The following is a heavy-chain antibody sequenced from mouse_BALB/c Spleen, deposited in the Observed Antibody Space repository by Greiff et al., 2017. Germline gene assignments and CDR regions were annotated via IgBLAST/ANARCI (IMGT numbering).Heavy chain of an antibody. Sequence: EVKLQESGAELVRPGALVKLSCKASGFNIKDYYMHWVKQRPEQGLEWIGWIDPENGNTIYDPKFQGKASITADTSSNTAYLQLSSLTSEDTAVYYCASPIYYGNYLFAYWGQGTLVTVSA. CDR3: ASPIYYGNYLFAY. J-gene: IGHJ3*01. V-gene: IGHV14-1*02. CDR2: IDPENGNT. D-gene: IGHD2-1*01. CDR1: GFNIKDYY.